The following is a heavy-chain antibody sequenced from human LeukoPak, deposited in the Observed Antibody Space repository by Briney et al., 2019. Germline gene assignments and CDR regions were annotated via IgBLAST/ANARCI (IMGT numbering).Heavy chain of an antibody. CDR1: GFTFNSYG. V-gene: IGHV3-23*01. Sequence: GGSLRLSCAASGFTFNSYGMSWVRQAPGKGLEWVSSFRGSGAGAYYADSVKGRFTVSRDNSKNTLYPQMNSLRAEDTAVYYCAKGRVAGNGWTFNDYWGQGTLVTVSS. J-gene: IGHJ4*02. CDR2: FRGSGAGA. D-gene: IGHD6-19*01. CDR3: AKGRVAGNGWTFNDY.